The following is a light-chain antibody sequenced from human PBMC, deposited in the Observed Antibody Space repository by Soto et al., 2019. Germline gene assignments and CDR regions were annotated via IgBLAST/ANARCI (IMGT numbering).Light chain of an antibody. Sequence: IQMTQSPSSLSATVGDRVTITCRASRDVSSYLVWYQQKPGKAPELLIYAASTLQSGVPLRFSGSGSGTECTLTISSLQPEDFATYYCQQLSYYPRTFGQGTKLEI. CDR2: AAS. J-gene: IGKJ2*01. CDR3: QQLSYYPRT. V-gene: IGKV1-9*01. CDR1: RDVSSY.